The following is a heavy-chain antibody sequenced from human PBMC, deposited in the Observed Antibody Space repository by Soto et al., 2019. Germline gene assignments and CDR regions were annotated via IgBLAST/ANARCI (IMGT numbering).Heavy chain of an antibody. CDR1: GGTFTTYF. CDR3: ANSNSKDIVLVPAAIPYYYYYGMAV. CDR2: ITPTFGTA. D-gene: IGHD2-2*01. V-gene: IGHV1-69*13. Sequence: SVKVPCKASGGTFTTYFINWGGQAPGQGLGGWGGITPTFGTANYAQKFQGRVTITADESTSTAYMELSSLRSEDTAVYYCANSNSKDIVLVPAAIPYYYYYGMAVWGQGTTVTVSS. J-gene: IGHJ6*02.